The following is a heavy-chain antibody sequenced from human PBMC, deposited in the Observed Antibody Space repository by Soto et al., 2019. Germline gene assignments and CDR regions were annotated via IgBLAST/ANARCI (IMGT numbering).Heavy chain of an antibody. D-gene: IGHD2-15*01. CDR2: ISYDGSNK. V-gene: IGHV3-30-3*01. CDR3: ARAVGYCSGGSCSSFDY. J-gene: IGHJ4*02. CDR1: GFTFSSYA. Sequence: GGSLRLSCAASGFTFSSYAMHWVRQAPGKGLEWVAVISYDGSNKYYADSVKGRFTISRDNSKNTLYLQMNSLRAEDTAVYYCARAVGYCSGGSCSSFDYWGQGTLATVSS.